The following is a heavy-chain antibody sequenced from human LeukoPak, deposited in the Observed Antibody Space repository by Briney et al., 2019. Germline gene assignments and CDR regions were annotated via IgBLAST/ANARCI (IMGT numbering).Heavy chain of an antibody. Sequence: SETLSLTCAVYGGSFSGYYWMWIRQSPGKGLEWIGEVDRSGNTNYNPSLKRRVTISVDTSKNQFSLKLSSVTAADTAVYYCARMVEWLNYYYYYYMDVWGKGTTVTVSS. D-gene: IGHD3-3*01. CDR1: GGSFSGYY. V-gene: IGHV4-34*01. CDR2: VDRSGNT. CDR3: ARMVEWLNYYYYYYMDV. J-gene: IGHJ6*03.